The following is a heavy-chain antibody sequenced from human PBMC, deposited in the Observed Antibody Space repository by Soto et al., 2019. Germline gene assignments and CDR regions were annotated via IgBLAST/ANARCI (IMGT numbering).Heavy chain of an antibody. J-gene: IGHJ4*02. Sequence: PSETLSLTCAVSGGSVSSNNWWSWVRQPPGKGLEWIGEIYHTGSTNYNPALKSRVTISIDTSKNQFSLKLNSMTAADTVVYYCARHNYGSGSTYFDYWGQGTLVTVSS. CDR1: GGSVSSNNW. D-gene: IGHD3-10*01. CDR3: ARHNYGSGSTYFDY. V-gene: IGHV4-4*02. CDR2: IYHTGST.